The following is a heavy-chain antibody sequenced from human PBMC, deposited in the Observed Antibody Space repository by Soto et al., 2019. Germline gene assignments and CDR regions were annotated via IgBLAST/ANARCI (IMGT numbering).Heavy chain of an antibody. J-gene: IGHJ6*02. Sequence: QVQLVQSGAEVKKPGSSVKVSCKASGGTFSSYAISWVRQAPGQGLEWMGGIIPIFGTANYAQKFQGRVTITADESTSTAYRELSSLRSEDTAVSYCAREPRHYGMDVWGQGTTVTVSS. CDR3: AREPRHYGMDV. CDR1: GGTFSSYA. CDR2: IIPIFGTA. V-gene: IGHV1-69*12.